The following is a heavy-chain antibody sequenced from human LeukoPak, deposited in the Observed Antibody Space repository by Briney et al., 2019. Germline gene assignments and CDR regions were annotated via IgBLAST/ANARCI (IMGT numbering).Heavy chain of an antibody. CDR3: AKDLGGYDGSYDY. CDR1: GFTFSDYG. J-gene: IGHJ4*02. D-gene: IGHD5-12*01. Sequence: GGTLRLSCAASGFTFSDYGMHWVRQAPGKGLEWVAFIRYDGSDKYYADSVMGRFTISRDNAKNSLYLQMNSLRAEDTALYYCAKDLGGYDGSYDYWGQGTLVTVSS. V-gene: IGHV3-30*02. CDR2: IRYDGSDK.